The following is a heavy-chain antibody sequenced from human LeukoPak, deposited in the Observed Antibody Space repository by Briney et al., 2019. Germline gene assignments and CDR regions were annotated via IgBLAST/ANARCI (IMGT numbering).Heavy chain of an antibody. CDR1: GGSFSRYS. CDR3: ARGPGYCSSTSCHTTNDY. J-gene: IGHJ4*02. V-gene: IGHV4-34*01. CDR2: SNHSGSS. D-gene: IGHD2-2*02. Sequence: PSETLSLTCAVYGGSFSRYSWSWVRQPPGKGLEWIGESNHSGSSRYSPSLKSRVTMSLDTSKNQFSLRLSSVTAADTAVYYCARGPGYCSSTSCHTTNDYWGQGTLVTVSS.